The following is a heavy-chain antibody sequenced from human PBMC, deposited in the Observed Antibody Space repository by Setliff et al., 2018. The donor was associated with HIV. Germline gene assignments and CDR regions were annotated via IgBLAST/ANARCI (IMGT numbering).Heavy chain of an antibody. CDR1: GDSINTPFW. CDR2: VTNTGDT. J-gene: IGHJ5*01. V-gene: IGHV4-4*07. CDR3: ARAGNDYYDSNGYYYVVDWFDS. D-gene: IGHD3-22*01. Sequence: SETLSLTCTVSGDSINTPFWWSWIRQPAGKGLEWIGRVTNTGDTSYNPSLKSRVTISMDTSKNLFSLKLTSVTAADTAVYYCARAGNDYYDSNGYYYVVDWFDSWGQGTLVTVSS.